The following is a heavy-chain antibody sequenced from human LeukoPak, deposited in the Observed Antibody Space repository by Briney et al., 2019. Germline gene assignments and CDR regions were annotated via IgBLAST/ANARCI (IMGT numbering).Heavy chain of an antibody. J-gene: IGHJ4*02. CDR2: ISGSGGST. CDR1: GFTFGSYA. Sequence: GGSLRLSLAAPGFTFGSYARSGVRRAPGKGLEWVSAISGSGGSTYYADSVKGRFTISRDNSKNTLYLQMNSLRAEDTAVYYCAVPSIAARLGDYWGQGTLVTVSS. D-gene: IGHD6-6*01. V-gene: IGHV3-23*01. CDR3: AVPSIAARLGDY.